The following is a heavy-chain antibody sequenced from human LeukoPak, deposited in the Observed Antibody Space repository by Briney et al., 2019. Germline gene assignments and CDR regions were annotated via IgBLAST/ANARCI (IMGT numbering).Heavy chain of an antibody. CDR2: LSGSRGHT. J-gene: IGHJ4*02. CDR1: GFTFSDYP. Sequence: PGGSLRLSCAGSGFTFSDYPMTWVRQAPGKGLEWVSALSGSRGHTYYADSVRGRFTISRDNFKNTVSLQMNGLRAEDTAVYYCAKGGIAMADYYFDYWGQGTLVTVSS. V-gene: IGHV3-23*01. D-gene: IGHD6-19*01. CDR3: AKGGIAMADYYFDY.